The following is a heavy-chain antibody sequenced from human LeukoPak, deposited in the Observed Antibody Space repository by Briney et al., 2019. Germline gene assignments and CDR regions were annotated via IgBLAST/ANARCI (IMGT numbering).Heavy chain of an antibody. CDR2: ISYDGSNK. CDR3: ARDGSPNYYDSSGYYY. Sequence: GRSLRLSCAASGFTFSSYAMHWIRQAPGKGLEWVAVISYDGSNKYYADSVKGRFTISRDNSKNTLYLQVNSLRAEDTAVYYCARDGSPNYYDSSGYYYWGQGTLVTVSS. V-gene: IGHV3-30-3*01. D-gene: IGHD3-22*01. J-gene: IGHJ4*02. CDR1: GFTFSSYA.